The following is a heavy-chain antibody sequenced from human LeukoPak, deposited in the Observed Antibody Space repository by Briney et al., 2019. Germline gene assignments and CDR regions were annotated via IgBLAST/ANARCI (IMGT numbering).Heavy chain of an antibody. CDR1: GFTLSSYA. CDR2: ISGSGGST. CDR3: AKEKTSSWNPRPFDY. D-gene: IGHD6-13*01. V-gene: IGHV3-23*01. J-gene: IGHJ4*02. Sequence: PGASLTLSCAASGFTLSSYAMSWVRPAPGKGLGWVSAISGSGGSTYYADSVKGRFTISRDNSKNTLYLQMNSLRAEDTAVYYCAKEKTSSWNPRPFDYWGQGTLVTVSS.